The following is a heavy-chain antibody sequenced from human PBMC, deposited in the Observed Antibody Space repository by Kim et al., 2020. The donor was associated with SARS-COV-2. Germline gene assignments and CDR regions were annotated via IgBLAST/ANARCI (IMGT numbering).Heavy chain of an antibody. J-gene: IGHJ3*02. V-gene: IGHV4-59*01. CDR1: GGSISSYY. D-gene: IGHD2-2*01. CDR3: ARAYCSSTSCYFGLSDAFDI. Sequence: SETLSLTCTVSGGSISSYYWSWIRQPPGKGLEWIGYIYYSGSTNYNPSLKSRVTISVDTSKNQFSLKLSSVTAADTAVYYCARAYCSSTSCYFGLSDAFDIWGQGTMVTVSS. CDR2: IYYSGST.